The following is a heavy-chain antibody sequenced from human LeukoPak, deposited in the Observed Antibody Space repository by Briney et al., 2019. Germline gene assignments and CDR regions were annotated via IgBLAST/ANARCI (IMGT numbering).Heavy chain of an antibody. J-gene: IGHJ4*02. D-gene: IGHD3-22*01. CDR2: ISSSSSYI. Sequence: GGXXXLSCAASGFTFSSXSMNXVRQXPXXXXXXXSSISSSSSYIYYADSVKGRFTISRDNAKNSLYLQMNSLRAEDTAVYYCARDHYYDSSGYSDYWGQGTLVTVSS. CDR1: GFTFSSXS. CDR3: ARDHYYDSSGYSDY. V-gene: IGHV3-21*01.